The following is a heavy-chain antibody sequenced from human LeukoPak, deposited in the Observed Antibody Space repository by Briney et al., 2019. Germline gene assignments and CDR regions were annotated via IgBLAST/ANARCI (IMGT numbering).Heavy chain of an antibody. Sequence: PSETLSLTCTVSGGSVSSGSYYWSWIRQPPGKGLEWIGYIYYSGSTNYNPSLKSRVTISVDTSKNQFSLKLSSVTAADTAVYYCARDLRAGGYSYGYDYWGQGTLVTVSS. CDR1: GGSVSSGSYY. D-gene: IGHD5-18*01. CDR3: ARDLRAGGYSYGYDY. J-gene: IGHJ4*02. CDR2: IYYSGST. V-gene: IGHV4-61*01.